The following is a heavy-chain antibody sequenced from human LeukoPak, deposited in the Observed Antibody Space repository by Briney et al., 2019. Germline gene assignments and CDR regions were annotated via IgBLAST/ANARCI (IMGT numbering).Heavy chain of an antibody. CDR3: AKMAGMTRQVYYMDV. CDR1: GFTFSSYA. CDR2: IYGVGEGT. V-gene: IGHV3-23*01. J-gene: IGHJ6*03. D-gene: IGHD1-1*01. Sequence: GGSLRLSCAASGFTFSSYAMSWARQAPGKGLEWVSAIYGVGEGTYYADSVKGRFTVSRDNSKNTLYLQMAGLRAEDTAVYYCAKMAGMTRQVYYMDVWGKGATVTVSS.